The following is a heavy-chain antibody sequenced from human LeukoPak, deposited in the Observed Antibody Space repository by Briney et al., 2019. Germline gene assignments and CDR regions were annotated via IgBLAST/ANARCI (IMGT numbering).Heavy chain of an antibody. V-gene: IGHV3-30*02. D-gene: IGHD2-21*02. CDR3: ARGRDSFDY. Sequence: PGGSLRLSCAASGFTFSNYAMHWVRQAPGKGLEWVAYIRYDGSSAYYADSVQGRFTISRDNAKNSLYLQMNSLRADDTAVYYCARGRDSFDYWGQGTLVTVPS. CDR1: GFTFSNYA. CDR2: IRYDGSSA. J-gene: IGHJ4*02.